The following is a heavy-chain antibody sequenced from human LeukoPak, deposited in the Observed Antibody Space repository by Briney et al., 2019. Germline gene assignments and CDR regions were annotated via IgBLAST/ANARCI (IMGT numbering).Heavy chain of an antibody. J-gene: IGHJ4*02. D-gene: IGHD2-2*01. Sequence: SGTLSLTCTVSGGSIGSYSWNWIRAPPGKGLEWIGHIHYSGSTNYNPSLKSRVTISVDTSKNQFSLKLSSVTAADTAVYYCARSRYCSGTSCYGDFDYWGQGTLGTVSS. V-gene: IGHV4-59*08. CDR2: IHYSGST. CDR3: ARSRYCSGTSCYGDFDY. CDR1: GGSIGSYS.